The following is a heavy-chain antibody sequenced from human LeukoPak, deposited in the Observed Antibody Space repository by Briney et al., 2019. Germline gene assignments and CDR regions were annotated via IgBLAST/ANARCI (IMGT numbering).Heavy chain of an antibody. CDR1: GFTFTSHE. Sequence: GGSLRLSCAASGFTFTSHEMNWVRRAPGKGLEWVSYINGDGSTTYYADSVKGRFTISRDNAKNSLYLQVNSLRAEDTAVYYCTRCGGDVVARIPWFDPWGQGTLVTVSS. D-gene: IGHD5-12*01. V-gene: IGHV3-48*03. CDR3: TRCGGDVVARIPWFDP. CDR2: INGDGSTT. J-gene: IGHJ5*02.